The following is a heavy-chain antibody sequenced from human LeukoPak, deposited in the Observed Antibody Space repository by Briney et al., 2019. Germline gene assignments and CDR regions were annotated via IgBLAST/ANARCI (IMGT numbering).Heavy chain of an antibody. CDR2: INPNSGGT. Sequence: ASVKVSCKASGYTFTGYYMHWVRQAPGQGLEWMGWINPNSGGTNYAQKFQGRVTMTRDTSISTAYMELSRLRSDDTAVYYCARDRWAGITKYYFVYWGQGTLVTVSS. CDR1: GYTFTGYY. D-gene: IGHD3-10*01. J-gene: IGHJ4*02. CDR3: ARDRWAGITKYYFVY. V-gene: IGHV1-2*02.